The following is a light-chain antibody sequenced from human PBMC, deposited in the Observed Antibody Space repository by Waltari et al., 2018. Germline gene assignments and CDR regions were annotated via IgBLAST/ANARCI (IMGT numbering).Light chain of an antibody. CDR3: QQSDSMPFT. V-gene: IGKV1-39*01. Sequence: DIQMTQSPSSLSASVGDRVSITCRTSQSISSYLNWYQQKPGKAPKLLLYDASTLQSGVPSRFSGSGSGTDFTLTISSLQPEDFATYHCQQSDSMPFTFGGGTKVEIK. J-gene: IGKJ4*01. CDR2: DAS. CDR1: QSISSY.